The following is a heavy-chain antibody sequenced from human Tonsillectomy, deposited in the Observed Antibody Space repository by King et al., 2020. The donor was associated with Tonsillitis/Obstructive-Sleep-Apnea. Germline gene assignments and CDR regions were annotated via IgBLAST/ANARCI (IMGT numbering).Heavy chain of an antibody. CDR2: INHSGST. D-gene: IGHD6-13*01. Sequence: VQLQQWGAGLLKPSETLSLTCAVYGGSFSGYFCTWIRQPPGKGLEWIGEINHSGSTNYNPSLKSRVTISVDTSKNQFSLKLSSVTAAATAVYYCASRQWQQLRAFYYWGQGTLVTVSS. J-gene: IGHJ4*02. V-gene: IGHV4-34*01. CDR1: GGSFSGYF. CDR3: ASRQWQQLRAFYY.